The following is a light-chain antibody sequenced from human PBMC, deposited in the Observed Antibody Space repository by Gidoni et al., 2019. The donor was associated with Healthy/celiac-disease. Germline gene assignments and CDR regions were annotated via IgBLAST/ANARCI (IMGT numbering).Light chain of an antibody. J-gene: IGKJ4*01. CDR2: AAS. CDR1: QSISSY. Sequence: DIQMTQSPSSLSASVGDRVTITCRASQSISSYLNWYQQKPGKAPKLLLYAASSLQSGVPSRFSGSCSGTDFTLTISSLQPEDFATYYCQPSYSTPPTFGGGTKVELK. CDR3: QPSYSTPPT. V-gene: IGKV1-39*01.